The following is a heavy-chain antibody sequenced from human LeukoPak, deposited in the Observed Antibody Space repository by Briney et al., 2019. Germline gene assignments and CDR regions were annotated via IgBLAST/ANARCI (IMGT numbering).Heavy chain of an antibody. CDR3: ASRKLGNDY. J-gene: IGHJ4*02. CDR1: AGSIRSYY. Sequence: SETLSLTCTVSAGSIRSYYWSWIRQPPGKGLELIGYIFNSGSTNYNPSLKSRVTMSLDTSKNQFSLKLSSVTAADTAVYYCASRKLGNDYWGQGTLVTVSS. CDR2: IFNSGST. D-gene: IGHD7-27*01. V-gene: IGHV4-59*01.